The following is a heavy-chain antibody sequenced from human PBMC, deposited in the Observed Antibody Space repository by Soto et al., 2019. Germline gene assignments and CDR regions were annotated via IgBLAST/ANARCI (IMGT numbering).Heavy chain of an antibody. CDR1: GYTFTSYG. J-gene: IGHJ6*02. D-gene: IGHD3-10*02. CDR2: ISAYNGNT. V-gene: IGHV1-18*01. CDR3: ARDVPPGEPRTYYYYGMDV. Sequence: SVKVSCKASGYTFTSYGSSCGRQAPGQGLEWMGWISAYNGNTNYAQKLQGRVTMTTDTSTSTAYMELRSLRSDDTAVYYCARDVPPGEPRTYYYYGMDVWGQGTTVTVSS.